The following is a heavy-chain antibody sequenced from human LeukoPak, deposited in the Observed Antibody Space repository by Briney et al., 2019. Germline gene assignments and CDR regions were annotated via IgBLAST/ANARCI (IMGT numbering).Heavy chain of an antibody. D-gene: IGHD3-10*01. Sequence: GGSLRLSCAASGFTFSSYGMHWVRQAPGKGLEWVAFIRYDGSNKYYADSVKGRFTISRDNSKNTLYLQMNSLRAEDTAVYFCAKGLLWFGELDLDAFDIWGQGTMVTVSS. CDR1: GFTFSSYG. CDR2: IRYDGSNK. J-gene: IGHJ3*02. V-gene: IGHV3-30*02. CDR3: AKGLLWFGELDLDAFDI.